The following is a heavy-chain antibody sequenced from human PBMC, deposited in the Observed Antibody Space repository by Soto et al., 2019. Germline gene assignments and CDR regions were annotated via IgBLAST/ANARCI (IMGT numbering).Heavy chain of an antibody. CDR1: GYTFTSYG. J-gene: IGHJ5*02. V-gene: IGHV1-18*01. Sequence: QVQLVQSGAEVKKPGASVKVSCKASGYTFTSYGISWGRQAPGQGLEWMGWISAYNGNTNYAQKLQGRVTMTTDPSTSTAYMELRSLRSDDTAVYYCARDRSSSWYRDGTNWFDPWGQGTLVTVSS. D-gene: IGHD6-13*01. CDR2: ISAYNGNT. CDR3: ARDRSSSWYRDGTNWFDP.